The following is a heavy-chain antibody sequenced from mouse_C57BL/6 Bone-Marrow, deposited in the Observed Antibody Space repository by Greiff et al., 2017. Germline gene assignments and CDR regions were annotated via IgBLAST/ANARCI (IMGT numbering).Heavy chain of an antibody. CDR2: IWSGGST. Sequence: VQLQQSGPGLVRPSQRLSITCKVSGFSLTSYGVHWVSQSPGKGLEWLGVIWSGGSTDSNAALLYRLGISKDNSKMQVCIKMNRLQADDTAIEYCARKGDSPWFADWGQGTLVTVSA. D-gene: IGHD2-13*01. CDR1: GFSLTSYG. CDR3: ARKGDSPWFAD. J-gene: IGHJ3*01. V-gene: IGHV2-2*01.